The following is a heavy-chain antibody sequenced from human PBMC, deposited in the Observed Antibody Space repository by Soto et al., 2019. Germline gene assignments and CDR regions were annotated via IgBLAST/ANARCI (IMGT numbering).Heavy chain of an antibody. CDR2: IYYSGST. CDR3: ARVRVRGIAAAGARGWFDP. CDR1: GGSISNYY. Sequence: QVQLQESGPGLVKPSETLSLTCTVSGGSISNYYWSWIRQPPGKGLEWIGYIYYSGSTNYNPSLKSRVTISVATSKNQFSLKLRSVTAADTAVYYCARVRVRGIAAAGARGWFDPWGQGTLVTVSS. J-gene: IGHJ5*02. V-gene: IGHV4-59*13. D-gene: IGHD6-13*01.